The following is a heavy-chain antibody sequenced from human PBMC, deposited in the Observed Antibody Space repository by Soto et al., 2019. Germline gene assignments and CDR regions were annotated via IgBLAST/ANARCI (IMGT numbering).Heavy chain of an antibody. CDR3: GRGRSGQIVIFS. V-gene: IGHV1-2*02. D-gene: IGHD1-26*01. CDR2: IGPESGAT. J-gene: IGHJ5*02. CDR1: GYTFTGHY. Sequence: ASVKVSCKTSGYTFTGHYIHWVRQAPQQGPEWMGEIGPESGATRYAQKFRGRVTMTMDTSITTVYMELKNLSPDDTAVYYCGRGRSGQIVIFSWGQGTPVTRLL.